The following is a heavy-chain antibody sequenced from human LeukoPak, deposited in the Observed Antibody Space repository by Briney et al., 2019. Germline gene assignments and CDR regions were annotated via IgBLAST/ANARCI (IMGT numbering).Heavy chain of an antibody. Sequence: GGSLRLSCAASGLTFSSYAMSWVRQAPGKGLEWVSTISGSGGSTYYADSVKGRFTISRDNSENTLFLQMNSLRAEDTAVYYCAKDLYGDYYFDYWGQGTLVTVSS. CDR3: AKDLYGDYYFDY. V-gene: IGHV3-23*01. CDR1: GLTFSSYA. D-gene: IGHD4-17*01. CDR2: ISGSGGST. J-gene: IGHJ4*02.